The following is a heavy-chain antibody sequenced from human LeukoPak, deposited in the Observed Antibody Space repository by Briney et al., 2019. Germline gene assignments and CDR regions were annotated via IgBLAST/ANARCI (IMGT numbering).Heavy chain of an antibody. V-gene: IGHV4-30-2*01. CDR1: GGSISSGGYY. Sequence: SETLSLTCTVSGGSISSGGYYWSWIRQPPGKGLEWIGYIYHSGSTYYNPSLKSRVTISVDRSKNQFSLKLSSVTAADTAMYYCARAAYSGSYFDYWGQGTLVTVSS. CDR2: IYHSGST. J-gene: IGHJ4*02. CDR3: ARAAYSGSYFDY. D-gene: IGHD1-26*01.